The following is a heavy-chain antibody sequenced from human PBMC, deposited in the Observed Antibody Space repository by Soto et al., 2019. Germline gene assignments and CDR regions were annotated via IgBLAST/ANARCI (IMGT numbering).Heavy chain of an antibody. CDR2: ISGYNGQT. CDR3: ARDNRKELWVEGLNAMDV. D-gene: IGHD3-10*01. J-gene: IGHJ6*02. Sequence: QVQLVQSGPEVKKPGASVKVSCKASAYTFTTYGIRWVRQAPGQGLEWMGWISGYNGQTNYPQKFRGRVTLTTDTSTSTAYMELRSLRSDDTAMYYCARDNRKELWVEGLNAMDVWGQGTTVTVSS. V-gene: IGHV1-18*04. CDR1: AYTFTTYG.